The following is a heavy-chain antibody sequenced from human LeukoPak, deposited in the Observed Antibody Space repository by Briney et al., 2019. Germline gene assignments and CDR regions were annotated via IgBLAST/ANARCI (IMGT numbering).Heavy chain of an antibody. V-gene: IGHV3-7*01. Sequence: GGSLRLSCAASGFAFSIFWMSWVRHTPGKRLGWVANIKTDGSEKYYVDSVKGRFTISRDNAKNSLSLQMNSLSAEDTAVYYCTRDWGGVAAGIDYWGQGTLVTVSS. CDR3: TRDWGGVAAGIDY. D-gene: IGHD6-13*01. CDR1: GFAFSIFW. CDR2: IKTDGSEK. J-gene: IGHJ4*02.